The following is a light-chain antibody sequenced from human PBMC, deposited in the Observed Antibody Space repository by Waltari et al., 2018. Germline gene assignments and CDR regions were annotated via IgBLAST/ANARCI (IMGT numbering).Light chain of an antibody. V-gene: IGKV3-20*01. CDR3: QHYVRLPAT. Sequence: EIVLTQSPGILSLSLGDRATLSCRASQSVSRALAWYQQKPGQAPRLLIYGASSRATGIPDRFSGGGSGTDFSLTISRLEPEDFAVYYCQHYVRLPATFGQGTKVEIK. J-gene: IGKJ1*01. CDR1: QSVSRA. CDR2: GAS.